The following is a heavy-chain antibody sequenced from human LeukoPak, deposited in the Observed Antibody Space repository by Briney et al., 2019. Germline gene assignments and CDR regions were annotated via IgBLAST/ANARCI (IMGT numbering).Heavy chain of an antibody. J-gene: IGHJ6*02. Sequence: GGSLRLSCAASGFTFSSYGMHWVRQAPGKGLEWVAVIWYDGSNKYYADSVKGRFTISRDNSKNTLYLQMNSLRAEDTAVYYCARGSGRRFLEWLPTHYYYGMDVWGQGTTVTVSS. CDR1: GFTFSSYG. CDR3: ARGSGRRFLEWLPTHYYYGMDV. D-gene: IGHD3-3*01. V-gene: IGHV3-33*01. CDR2: IWYDGSNK.